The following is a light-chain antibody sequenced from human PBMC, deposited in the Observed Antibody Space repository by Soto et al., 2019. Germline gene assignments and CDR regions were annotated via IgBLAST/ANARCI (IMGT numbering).Light chain of an antibody. CDR1: SSDVGAYNY. J-gene: IGLJ1*01. CDR3: CSYAGTFTFV. V-gene: IGLV2-11*01. Sequence: QSALTQPRSVSGSPGHSVTVSCAGTSSDVGAYNYVSWYQQVPGKAPKLMIYDVTKRPSGVPHRFSGSKSGNTASLTISGLQAEDEADYYCCSYAGTFTFVFGAGTKLTVL. CDR2: DVT.